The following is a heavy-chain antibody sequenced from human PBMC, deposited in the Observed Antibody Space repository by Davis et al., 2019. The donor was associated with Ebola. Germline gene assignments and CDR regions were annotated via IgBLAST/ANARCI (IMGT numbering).Heavy chain of an antibody. J-gene: IGHJ4*02. CDR2: ISYDGSNK. CDR3: ARAHGSASFEPPRDY. CDR1: GFTFSSYG. D-gene: IGHD3-10*01. V-gene: IGHV3-30*03. Sequence: GESLKISCAASGFTFSSYGMHWVRQAPGKGLEWVAVISYDGSNKYYADSVKGRFTISRDNSKNTLYLQMNSLRAEDTAVYYCARAHGSASFEPPRDYWGQGTLVTVSS.